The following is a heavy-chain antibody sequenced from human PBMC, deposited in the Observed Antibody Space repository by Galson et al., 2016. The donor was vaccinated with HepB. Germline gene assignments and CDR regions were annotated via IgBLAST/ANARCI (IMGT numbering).Heavy chain of an antibody. D-gene: IGHD5/OR15-5a*01. V-gene: IGHV3-30-3*01. CDR3: ARERVFWVPIDY. CDR2: LSYDGSNK. CDR1: GFALSSYA. Sequence: SLRLSCAASGFALSSYAMEWVRQAPGKGLEWVAILSYDGSNKYHADSVKGRFTISRDSSKNTLYLQMNSLRAEDTAVYYCARERVFWVPIDYWGQGILVTVSS. J-gene: IGHJ4*02.